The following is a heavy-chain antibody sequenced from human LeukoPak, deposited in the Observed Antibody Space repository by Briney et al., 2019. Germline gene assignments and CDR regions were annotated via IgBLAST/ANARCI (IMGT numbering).Heavy chain of an antibody. CDR3: ARDYYGSPTH. CDR1: GFTFSSYS. J-gene: IGHJ4*02. V-gene: IGHV3-48*01. D-gene: IGHD3-10*01. CDR2: ISSSSSTI. Sequence: PGGSLRLSCAASGFTFSSYSMNWVRQAPGKGLEWVSYISSSSSTIYYADSVKGRFTISGDNAKNSLYLQMNSLRAEDTAVYYCARDYYGSPTHWGQGTLVTVSS.